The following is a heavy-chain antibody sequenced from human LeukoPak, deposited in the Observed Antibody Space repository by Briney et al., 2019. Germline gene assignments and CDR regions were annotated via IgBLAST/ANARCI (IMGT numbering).Heavy chain of an antibody. J-gene: IGHJ4*02. CDR3: AGDGIAAVDFDY. CDR2: VNGDGSST. Sequence: GGSLRLSCAASGFTFSTYWMHWVRQAPGKGLVWVSRVNGDGSSTNYADSVKGRFTISRDNAKNTLYLQMNSLRAEDTAVYYCAGDGIAAVDFDYWGQGTLVTVSS. CDR1: GFTFSTYW. V-gene: IGHV3-74*01. D-gene: IGHD6-13*01.